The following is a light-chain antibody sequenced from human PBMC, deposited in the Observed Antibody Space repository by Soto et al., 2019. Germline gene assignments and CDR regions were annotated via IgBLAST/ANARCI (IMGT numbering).Light chain of an antibody. J-gene: IGKJ1*01. Sequence: DIHMTQSPSTLSASVGDRVTITCRASQSLSSRLAWYQQKPGKAPELLIYDASSLKSGVPSRFSGSESGTEFTLTISSLQFAYFVRHYSRQYNYFYTSGQGTKVDSK. V-gene: IGKV1-5*01. CDR2: DAS. CDR3: RQYNYFYT. CDR1: QSLSSR.